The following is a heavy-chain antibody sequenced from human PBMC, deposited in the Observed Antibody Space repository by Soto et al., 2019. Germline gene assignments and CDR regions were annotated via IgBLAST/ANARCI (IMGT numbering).Heavy chain of an antibody. Sequence: GASVKVSCKTSGGTFSSYAISWVRQAPGQGLEWMGGIIPIFVTPNYAQKFQGRVTITADESTSTGYMELSSLRSDDTAMYYCALSVRRSDAWYDIDYWGQGTLVTV. CDR2: IIPIFVTP. CDR3: ALSVRRSDAWYDIDY. J-gene: IGHJ4*02. D-gene: IGHD3-9*01. V-gene: IGHV1-69*13. CDR1: GGTFSSYA.